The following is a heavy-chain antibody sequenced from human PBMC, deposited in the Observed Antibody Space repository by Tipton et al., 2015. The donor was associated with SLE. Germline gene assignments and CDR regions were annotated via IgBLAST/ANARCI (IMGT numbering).Heavy chain of an antibody. CDR3: AKEGDVLSWFDP. V-gene: IGHV3-23*01. J-gene: IGHJ5*02. CDR2: ISGSGGTT. D-gene: IGHD2-15*01. CDR1: GFTFSSYA. Sequence: SLRLSCAASGFTFSSYAMSWVRQAPGKGLEWVSTISGSGGTTYYADSVKGRFTISRDNSKNTLYLQMNSLRADDTAVYYCAKEGDVLSWFDPWGQGTLVTVSS.